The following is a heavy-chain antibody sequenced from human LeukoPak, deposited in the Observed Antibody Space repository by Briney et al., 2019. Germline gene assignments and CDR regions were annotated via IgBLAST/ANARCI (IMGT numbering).Heavy chain of an antibody. J-gene: IGHJ4*02. CDR2: IYPGDSGT. V-gene: IGHV5-51*01. CDR3: ARRGTGRALDY. Sequence: GESLKISCKGSGYIFTSYWIGWVRQMPGKGLEWMGIIYPGDSGTRYSPSFQGQVTISADKSITTAYLQWTSLKASDTAMYYCARRGTGRALDYWGQGILVTVSS. D-gene: IGHD1-26*01. CDR1: GYIFTSYW.